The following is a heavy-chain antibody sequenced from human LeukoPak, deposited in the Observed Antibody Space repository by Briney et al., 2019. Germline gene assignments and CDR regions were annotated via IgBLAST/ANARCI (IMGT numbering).Heavy chain of an antibody. V-gene: IGHV3-23*01. D-gene: IGHD6-13*01. Sequence: GGSLRLSCAASEFTFSSYAMSWVRQAPGKGLEWVSAISGSGGSTYYADSVKGRFTISRDNSKNTLYLQMNSLRAEDTAVYYCEKQQLSGKNYYYYGMDVWGQGTTVTVS. CDR3: EKQQLSGKNYYYYGMDV. CDR2: ISGSGGST. J-gene: IGHJ6*02. CDR1: EFTFSSYA.